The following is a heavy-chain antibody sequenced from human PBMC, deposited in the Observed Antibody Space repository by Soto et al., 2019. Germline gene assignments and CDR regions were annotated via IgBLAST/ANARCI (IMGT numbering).Heavy chain of an antibody. V-gene: IGHV4-59*01. CDR2: IYYSGST. D-gene: IGHD1-1*01. Sequence: SETLSLTCTVSGGSISSYYWSWIRQPPGKGLEWIGYIYYSGSTNYNPSLESRVAISIDTSKNQVSLKLDSVTAADTAVYYCARGTTGPRYYYYHYMDVWGKGTTVTVSS. CDR1: GGSISSYY. CDR3: ARGTTGPRYYYYHYMDV. J-gene: IGHJ6*03.